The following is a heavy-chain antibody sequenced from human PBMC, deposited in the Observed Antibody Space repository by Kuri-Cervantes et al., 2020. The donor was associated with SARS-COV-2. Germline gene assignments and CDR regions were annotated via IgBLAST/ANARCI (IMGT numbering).Heavy chain of an antibody. V-gene: IGHV4-4*07. Sequence: GSLRLSCTVSGGSISSYYWSWIRQPPGKGLEWIGRIYTSGSTNYNPSLKSRVTMSVDTSKNQFSLKLSPVTAADTAVYYCVKGGARITNSGVVIANWFDPWGQGTLVTGSS. J-gene: IGHJ5*02. CDR1: GGSISSYY. CDR3: VKGGARITNSGVVIANWFDP. CDR2: IYTSGST. D-gene: IGHD3-3*01.